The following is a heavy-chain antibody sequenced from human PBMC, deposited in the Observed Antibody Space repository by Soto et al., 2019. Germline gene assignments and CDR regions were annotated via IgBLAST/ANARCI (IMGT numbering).Heavy chain of an antibody. CDR2: ISRSGGST. J-gene: IGHJ4*02. D-gene: IGHD3-22*01. Sequence: EVQLLESGGGLVQPGGSLRLSCAASGFTFSSYAMSWVRQAPGKGLEWVSAISRSGGSTYYADSVKGRFTISRDNSNNTLYLQMNSLRAEDTAVYYCAKGGYYDSSGYTSYVPQIDYWGQGTLVTVSS. CDR1: GFTFSSYA. CDR3: AKGGYYDSSGYTSYVPQIDY. V-gene: IGHV3-23*01.